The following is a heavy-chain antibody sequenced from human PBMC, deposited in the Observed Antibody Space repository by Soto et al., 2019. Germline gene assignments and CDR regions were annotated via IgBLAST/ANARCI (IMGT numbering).Heavy chain of an antibody. CDR3: ASERRHTSLRHCLGIPAEPLFRTRHS. Sequence: RIRQKKRKGLEWVSLITSGGGGANYADSVKGRFTISRDNSKNTLYLQMNSLRAEDTAIYHCASERRHTSLRHCLGIPAEPLFRTRHS. J-gene: IGHJ5*01. CDR2: ITSGGGGA. D-gene: IGHD1-7*01. V-gene: IGHV3-23*01.